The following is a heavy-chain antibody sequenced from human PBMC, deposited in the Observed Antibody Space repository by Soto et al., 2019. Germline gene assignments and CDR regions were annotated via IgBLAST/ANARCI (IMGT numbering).Heavy chain of an antibody. V-gene: IGHV4-59*12. CDR3: ARLRVEYYYDSSGSPRAWYYIDY. J-gene: IGHJ4*02. Sequence: SETLSLTCSVSGGSISSYYWSWIRQPPGKGLEWIGYIYYTGSTNSNLSLKSRVTISVDTSKNQFSLRLSSVTAADTAVYYCARLRVEYYYDSSGSPRAWYYIDYWGQGTLVTVSS. CDR1: GGSISSYY. CDR2: IYYTGST. D-gene: IGHD3-22*01.